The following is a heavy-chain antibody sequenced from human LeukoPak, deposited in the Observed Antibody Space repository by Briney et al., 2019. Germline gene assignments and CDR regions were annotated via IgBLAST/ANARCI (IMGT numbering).Heavy chain of an antibody. Sequence: SETLSLTCTVSGGSISNSSYYWGWIRQPPGKGLEWIGSMYYSGSTYYNPSLKSRATISVDTSKNQFSPKLSSVTAADTAVYYCARYGRMGTINPSYWGQGTLVTVSS. D-gene: IGHD5-24*01. V-gene: IGHV4-39*01. CDR2: MYYSGST. CDR1: GGSISNSSYY. CDR3: ARYGRMGTINPSY. J-gene: IGHJ4*02.